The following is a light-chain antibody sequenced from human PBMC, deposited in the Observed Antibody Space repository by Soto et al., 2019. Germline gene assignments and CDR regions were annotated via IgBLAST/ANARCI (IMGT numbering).Light chain of an antibody. V-gene: IGKV3-15*01. CDR2: GAS. Sequence: EIVMTQSPAILSVSPGARATLSWRASQSVSSNLAWYQQKPGQTPRLLIYGASTRATGIPDRFSGSGSGTEFTLTITSLQPEDFATYYCHQDYTYPRTFGQGTKVDIK. CDR1: QSVSSN. J-gene: IGKJ1*01. CDR3: HQDYTYPRT.